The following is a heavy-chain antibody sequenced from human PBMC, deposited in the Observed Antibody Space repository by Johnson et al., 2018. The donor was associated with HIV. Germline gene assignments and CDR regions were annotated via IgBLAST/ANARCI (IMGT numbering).Heavy chain of an antibody. D-gene: IGHD6-19*01. CDR3: AKIIGYSSGLEI. CDR1: GFTFSSYG. CDR2: ITYDGSNK. V-gene: IGHV3-30*18. Sequence: ESGGGVVQPGRSLSLSCAASGFTFSSYGMHWVRQAPGKGLEWVAVITYDGSNKYYADSVKGRFTISRDNAKNSLYLQMNNLRAEDTAVYFCAKIIGYSSGLEIWGQGTMVTVSS. J-gene: IGHJ3*02.